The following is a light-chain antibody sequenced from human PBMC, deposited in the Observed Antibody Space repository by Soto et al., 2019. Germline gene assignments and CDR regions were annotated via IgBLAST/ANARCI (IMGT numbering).Light chain of an antibody. J-gene: IGLJ3*02. V-gene: IGLV1-44*01. CDR1: SSNIGSNT. CDR2: NSN. Sequence: QPVLTQPPSTSGTPGQRVTISCSGSSSNIGSNTVNWYQQLPGTAPKLLIYNSNQRPSGVPDRFSGSKSGTSASLAISGLQSEDEADYYCATWDDSLNGWVFGGGTKVTVL. CDR3: ATWDDSLNGWV.